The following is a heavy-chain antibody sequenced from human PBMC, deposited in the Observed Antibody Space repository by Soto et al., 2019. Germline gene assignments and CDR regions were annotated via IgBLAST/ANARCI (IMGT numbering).Heavy chain of an antibody. D-gene: IGHD4-4*01. V-gene: IGHV3-7*01. J-gene: IGHJ3*02. CDR2: IKQDGSYI. Sequence: EAQLVESGGGLVQPGGSLRLSCAASGFTFTSHWMAWVRQAPGKGLEWVAIIKQDGSYIYYVDSVNGRFTMSRDNAKNSLYLQMNSLKVDDTAVHYFSREGPQAGTYSSAFHIWGQGTMVAVSS. CDR3: SREGPQAGTYSSAFHI. CDR1: GFTFTSHW.